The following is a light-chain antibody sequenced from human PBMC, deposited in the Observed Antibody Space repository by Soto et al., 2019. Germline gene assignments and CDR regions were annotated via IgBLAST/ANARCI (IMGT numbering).Light chain of an antibody. Sequence: EMVLTQSPATLSLSPGERATLSCRASQSVSSYLAWYQQKPGQAPRLLIYDASNRATGIPARFSGSGSGTDFTLTISSLEPEDFAVYYCQQRSNWHMYTFGQGTKLEIK. V-gene: IGKV3-11*01. CDR1: QSVSSY. CDR3: QQRSNWHMYT. J-gene: IGKJ2*01. CDR2: DAS.